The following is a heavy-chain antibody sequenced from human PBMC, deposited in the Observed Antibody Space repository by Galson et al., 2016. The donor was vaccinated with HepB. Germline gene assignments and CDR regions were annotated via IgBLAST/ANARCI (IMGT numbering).Heavy chain of an antibody. CDR1: GFSLSTSGVA. V-gene: IGHV2-5*02. CDR2: IYWDDDK. J-gene: IGHJ2*01. Sequence: PALVKPTQTLTLTCTFSGFSLSTSGVAVGWLRQPPGKALEWLAPIYWDDDKRYSPPLKSRLTITNDTSKNQVVLTMTHMDPVDTATYYCAHRSVVSGWYFDLWGRGTLVTVSS. CDR3: AHRSVVSGWYFDL. D-gene: IGHD2-15*01.